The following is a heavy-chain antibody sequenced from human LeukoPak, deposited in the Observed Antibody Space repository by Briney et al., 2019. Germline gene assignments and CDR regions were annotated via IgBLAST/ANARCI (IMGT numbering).Heavy chain of an antibody. CDR1: GFTFSSYG. J-gene: IGHJ4*02. Sequence: QTGRSLRLSCAASGFTFSSYGMHWVRQAPGKGLEWVAVISYDRSNKYYADSVKGRFTISRDNSKNTLYLRMNSLKTEDTAVYYCSTGFGDEWGQGTIVTVSS. CDR2: ISYDRSNK. V-gene: IGHV3-30*03. D-gene: IGHD3-10*01. CDR3: STGFGDE.